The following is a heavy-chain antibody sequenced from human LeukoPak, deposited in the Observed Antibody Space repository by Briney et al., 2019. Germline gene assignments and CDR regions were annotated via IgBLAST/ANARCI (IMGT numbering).Heavy chain of an antibody. CDR3: ASGSYTHYYFDY. J-gene: IGHJ4*02. V-gene: IGHV4-4*07. CDR1: GGSISSYY. D-gene: IGHD1-26*01. Sequence: SETLSLTCTVSGGSISSYYWSWIRQPAGKGLEWIGRIYTSGSTNYNPSLKSRVTISVDTSKNQFSLKLSSVTAADTAVYSCASGSYTHYYFDYWGQGTLVTVSS. CDR2: IYTSGST.